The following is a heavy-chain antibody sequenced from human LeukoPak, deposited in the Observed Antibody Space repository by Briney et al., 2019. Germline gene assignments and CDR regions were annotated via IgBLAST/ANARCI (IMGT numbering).Heavy chain of an antibody. CDR2: ISSSGRTT. CDR1: GFTFSNYA. V-gene: IGHV3-23*01. CDR3: AKYDVKTLSD. Sequence: GGSLRLSCAASGFTFSNYAMSWVRQAPGKGLEWVSAISSSGRTTYYAESVKGRFTISRDNAKNTLYLQSNSLRAEDTAVYYCAKYDVKTLSDWGQGTLVTVSS. J-gene: IGHJ4*02. D-gene: IGHD1-1*01.